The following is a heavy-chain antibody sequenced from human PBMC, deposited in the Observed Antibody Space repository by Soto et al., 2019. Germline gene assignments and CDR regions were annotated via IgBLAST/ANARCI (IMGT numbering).Heavy chain of an antibody. CDR1: GFTFTSSA. V-gene: IGHV1-58*02. Sequence: SVKVSCKASGFTFTSSATQWVRQARGQRLEWIGWIVVGSGNTNYAQKFQERVTITRDMSTSTAYMELSSLRSEDTAVYYCAADRDYDFWSGYLKGGAFDIWGQGTMVTVSS. J-gene: IGHJ3*02. D-gene: IGHD3-3*01. CDR3: AADRDYDFWSGYLKGGAFDI. CDR2: IVVGSGNT.